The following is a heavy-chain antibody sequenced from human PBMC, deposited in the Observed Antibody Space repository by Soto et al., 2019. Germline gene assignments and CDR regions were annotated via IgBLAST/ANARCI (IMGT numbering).Heavy chain of an antibody. Sequence: ASVKVSCKASGYTFTSYYMHWVRQAPGQGLEWMGTINPSGGSTSYAQKFQGRVTMTRDTSTSTVYMELSSLRSEDTAVYYCERERDYGGYYYGMDVWGQGTTVTVSS. CDR1: GYTFTSYY. V-gene: IGHV1-46*01. CDR2: INPSGGST. J-gene: IGHJ6*02. D-gene: IGHD4-17*01. CDR3: ERERDYGGYYYGMDV.